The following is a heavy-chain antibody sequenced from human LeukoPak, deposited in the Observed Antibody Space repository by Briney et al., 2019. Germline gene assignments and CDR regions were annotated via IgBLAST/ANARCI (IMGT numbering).Heavy chain of an antibody. CDR2: TWYDGRNK. V-gene: IGHV3-30*02. CDR3: AKEKQQLPPGYFDY. Sequence: GGSLRLSCAASAFTFSRYEMNWVRQAPGKGLEWVALTWYDGRNKYYADSVKGRFTISIDNSKNTLYLQMNSLRAEDTAVYYCAKEKQQLPPGYFDYWGQGTLVTVSS. J-gene: IGHJ4*02. CDR1: AFTFSRYE. D-gene: IGHD6-13*01.